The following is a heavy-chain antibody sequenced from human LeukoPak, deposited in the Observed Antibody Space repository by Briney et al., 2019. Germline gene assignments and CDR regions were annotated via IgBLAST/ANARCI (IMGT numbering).Heavy chain of an antibody. CDR3: ARVSSGWYGGDAFDI. Sequence: PSETLSLTCTVSGGSISSSSYYWGWIRQPPGEGLEWIGSIYYSGSTYYNPSLKSRVTISVDTSKNQFSLKLSSVTAADTAVYYCARVSSGWYGGDAFDIWGQGTMVTVSS. CDR2: IYYSGST. CDR1: GGSISSSSYY. V-gene: IGHV4-39*01. D-gene: IGHD6-19*01. J-gene: IGHJ3*02.